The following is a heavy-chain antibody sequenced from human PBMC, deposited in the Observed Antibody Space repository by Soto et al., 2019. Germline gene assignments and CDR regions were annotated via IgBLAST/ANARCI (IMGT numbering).Heavy chain of an antibody. J-gene: IGHJ5*02. CDR3: ARKLEGSVRLVEWFSYMRFDP. V-gene: IGHV4-34*01. CDR1: GGSFSGYY. D-gene: IGHD3-3*01. Sequence: SETLSLTCAVYGGSFSGYYWSWIRQPPGKGLEWIGEINHSGSTNYNPSLRTRVSMSVDTSKSQISLNMSSVTAADTALYFCARKLEGSVRLVEWFSYMRFDPWGPGTLVTVSS. CDR2: INHSGST.